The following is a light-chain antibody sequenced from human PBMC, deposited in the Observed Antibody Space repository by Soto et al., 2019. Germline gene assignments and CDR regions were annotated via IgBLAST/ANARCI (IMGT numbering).Light chain of an antibody. Sequence: EIVLTQSPGTLSLSPGERATLSCRASQSVSSSYLGWYQQKPGQAPRLLIYGASSRATGIPDRFSGSGSGTDFTLTISRLEPEDFAVYYCQRYGGSPLYTFGQGTKLESK. V-gene: IGKV3-20*01. J-gene: IGKJ2*01. CDR1: QSVSSSY. CDR3: QRYGGSPLYT. CDR2: GAS.